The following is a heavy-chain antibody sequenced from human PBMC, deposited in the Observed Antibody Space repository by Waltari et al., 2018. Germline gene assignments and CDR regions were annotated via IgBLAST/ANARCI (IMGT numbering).Heavy chain of an antibody. CDR3: ARIRGYGSGSYAPFDY. Sequence: QVTLKESGPVLVKPTQTLTLTCTFSGFSLSTSGMCVSWLRQPPGKALEWLARIDWDDDKFYSTSLKTRLTISKDTSKNQVVLTMTNMDPVDTATYYCARIRGYGSGSYAPFDYWGQGTLVTVSS. CDR2: IDWDDDK. CDR1: GFSLSTSGMC. V-gene: IGHV2-70*16. J-gene: IGHJ4*02. D-gene: IGHD3-10*01.